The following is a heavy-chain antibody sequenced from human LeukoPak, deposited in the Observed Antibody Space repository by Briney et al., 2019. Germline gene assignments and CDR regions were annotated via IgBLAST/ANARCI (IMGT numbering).Heavy chain of an antibody. CDR3: ACGPNAFDI. J-gene: IGHJ3*02. V-gene: IGHV3-21*01. CDR2: INNSSSDI. Sequence: PGGSLRLSCAASGFTFTTYSMNWVRQAPGKGLEWVSSINNSSSDIHYADSVKGRFTISRDNAKSSLYLQMNNLRAEDTALYYCACGPNAFDIWGQGTVVTVSS. CDR1: GFTFTTYS.